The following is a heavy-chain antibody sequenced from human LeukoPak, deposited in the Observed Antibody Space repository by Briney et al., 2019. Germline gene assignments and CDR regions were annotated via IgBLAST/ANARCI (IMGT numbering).Heavy chain of an antibody. CDR1: GFTFSDYW. V-gene: IGHV3-7*02. CDR3: ALVTTVTYHY. Sequence: PGGSLRLSCAASGFTFSDYWMNWVRQAPGKGLEWVASIKYDGSETNYVDSVKGRFTISRDNAKNSLYLQMNSLRDEDTAVYYCALVTTVTYHYWGQGTLVTVSS. D-gene: IGHD4-17*01. J-gene: IGHJ4*02. CDR2: IKYDGSET.